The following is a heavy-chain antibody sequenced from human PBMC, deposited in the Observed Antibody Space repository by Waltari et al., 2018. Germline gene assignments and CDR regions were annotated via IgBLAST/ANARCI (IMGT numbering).Heavy chain of an antibody. Sequence: QVQVVQSGAEVKKPGASVKLSCKASGSTLTTYMYAADWVRQAPGQRRGWMGWSNTTNGNTKYSQNIQGRVILTRDSSASTVYMEVNSLRSEDTAIYYCVFGVVTNYYGMDVWGQGTTVTVSS. D-gene: IGHD3-3*01. CDR3: VFGVVTNYYGMDV. V-gene: IGHV1-3*04. CDR1: GSTLTTYMYA. CDR2: SNTTNGNT. J-gene: IGHJ6*02.